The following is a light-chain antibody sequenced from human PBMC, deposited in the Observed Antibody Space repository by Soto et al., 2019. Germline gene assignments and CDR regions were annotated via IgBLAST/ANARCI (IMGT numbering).Light chain of an antibody. V-gene: IGKV3-20*01. Sequence: EIVLTQSPGTLSLSPGERATLSCRASQSVSSTYLAWYQQQPGQAPRLLIYGASNRATGIPDRFSGSGSGTDFTLTISRLEPEDFAVYYRQQYGSSSWTFGQGTKVDSK. CDR2: GAS. CDR1: QSVSSTY. CDR3: QQYGSSSWT. J-gene: IGKJ1*01.